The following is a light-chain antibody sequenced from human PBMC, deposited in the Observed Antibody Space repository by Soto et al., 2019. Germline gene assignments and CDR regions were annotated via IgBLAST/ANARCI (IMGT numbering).Light chain of an antibody. Sequence: EMVLTQSAGTLSLSPGERATLSCRASQKIDSRYIAWYQKKNGQAPRLLIYGSSNRAIDIPDNFSGSGSVKEFTLTINRLEPEDFAVYYCQAFGRTFGQGTKVEVK. J-gene: IGKJ1*01. CDR2: GSS. CDR1: QKIDSRY. CDR3: QAFGRT. V-gene: IGKV3-20*01.